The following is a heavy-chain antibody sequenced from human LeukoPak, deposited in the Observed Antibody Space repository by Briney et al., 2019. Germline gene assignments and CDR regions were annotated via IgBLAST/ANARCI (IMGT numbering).Heavy chain of an antibody. CDR3: ATTTIGSSSSYYFRY. J-gene: IGHJ4*02. CDR1: DGSITTYY. CDR2: IYYSGTT. D-gene: IGHD6-6*01. Sequence: SETLSLTCTISDGSITTYYWSWIRQPPGKGLEWIGYIYYSGTTDYNPALKSRVTLSVDTSKNQFSLTLTSVTAADTAMYYCATTTIGSSSSYYFRYWGRGTLVTVSP. V-gene: IGHV4-59*01.